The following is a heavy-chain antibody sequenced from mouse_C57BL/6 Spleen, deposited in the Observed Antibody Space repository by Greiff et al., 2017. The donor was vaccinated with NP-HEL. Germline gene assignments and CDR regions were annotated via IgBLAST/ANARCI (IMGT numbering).Heavy chain of an antibody. J-gene: IGHJ4*01. CDR3: ARKGAYYSNYVDAMDY. D-gene: IGHD2-5*01. CDR1: GYAFSSSW. V-gene: IGHV1-82*01. CDR2: IYPGDGDT. Sequence: QVQLQQSGPELVKPGASVKISCKASGYAFSSSWMNWVKQRPGKGLEWIGRIYPGDGDTNYNGKFKGKATLTADKSSSTAYMQLSSLTSEDSAVYFCARKGAYYSNYVDAMDYWGQGTSVTVSS.